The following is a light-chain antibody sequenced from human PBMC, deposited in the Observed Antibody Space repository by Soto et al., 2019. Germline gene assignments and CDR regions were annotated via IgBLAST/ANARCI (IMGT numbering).Light chain of an antibody. J-gene: IGKJ5*01. Sequence: DIQMTQSPSTLSASVGDRVTITCRASQSISSWLAWYQQKPGKAPKLLIYDASSLESGVPSRFSGSGSGTEFTLTISSLQPDDFETYYCQQYNSYPITFGQGTRLDI. CDR2: DAS. V-gene: IGKV1-5*01. CDR3: QQYNSYPIT. CDR1: QSISSW.